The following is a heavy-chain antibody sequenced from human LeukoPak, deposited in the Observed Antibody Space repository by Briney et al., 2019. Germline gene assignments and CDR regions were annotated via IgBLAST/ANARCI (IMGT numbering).Heavy chain of an antibody. CDR3: VRPASEKAFDI. J-gene: IGHJ3*02. D-gene: IGHD5-24*01. CDR2: IFPINSDA. V-gene: IGHV5-51*01. Sequence: GESLKISCEGSGYSFPTYWIAWVRQMPGKGLEWMGIIFPINSDARYSPSFQGQVTISADKSISTAYLQWNSLKASDTAMYYCVRPASEKAFDIWGQGTMVTVSS. CDR1: GYSFPTYW.